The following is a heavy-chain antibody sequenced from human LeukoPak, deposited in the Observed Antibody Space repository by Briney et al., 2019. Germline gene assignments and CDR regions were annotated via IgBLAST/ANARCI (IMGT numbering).Heavy chain of an antibody. V-gene: IGHV3-21*01. CDR3: AVLYSSGWYSFDY. D-gene: IGHD6-19*01. CDR2: ISSSSSYI. Sequence: GGSLRLSCAASGFTFSSYSMNWVRQAPGKGLEWVSSISSSSSYIYYADSVKGRFTISRDNAKNSLCLQMNSLRAEDTAVYYCAVLYSSGWYSFDYWGQGTLVTVSS. CDR1: GFTFSSYS. J-gene: IGHJ4*02.